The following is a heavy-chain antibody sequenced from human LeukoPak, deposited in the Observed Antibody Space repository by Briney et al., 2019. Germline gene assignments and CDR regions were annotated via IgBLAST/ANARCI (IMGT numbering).Heavy chain of an antibody. CDR2: PGDSDT. CDR3: ARLLGGSSWVDY. Sequence: GESLKISCEGSGYSFTSYWIAWVRQMPGKGLEWMGSPGDSDTRYSPSFQGQVTISADKSISTAYLQWSSLKASDTAMYYCARLLGGSSWVDYWGQGTLVTVSS. V-gene: IGHV5-51*01. D-gene: IGHD1-26*01. CDR1: GYSFTSYW. J-gene: IGHJ4*02.